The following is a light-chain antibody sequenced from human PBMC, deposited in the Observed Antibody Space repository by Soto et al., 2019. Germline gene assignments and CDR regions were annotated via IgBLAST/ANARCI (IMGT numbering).Light chain of an antibody. Sequence: QSVLTQPPSVSGAPGQRVSISCTGTSSNIEAGYDVHWYQHLPGTAPKLLIFGDINRPSGVPDLFSGSKSGTSASLAITGLQAEDEADYYCQSYDSSLSISVFGGGTKLTVL. V-gene: IGLV1-40*01. CDR1: SSNIEAGYD. J-gene: IGLJ2*01. CDR2: GDI. CDR3: QSYDSSLSISV.